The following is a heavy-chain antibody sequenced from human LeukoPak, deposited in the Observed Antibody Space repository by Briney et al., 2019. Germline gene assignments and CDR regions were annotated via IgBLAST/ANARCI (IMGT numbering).Heavy chain of an antibody. CDR1: GFTFSSYW. CDR2: INSDGSST. V-gene: IGHV3-74*01. D-gene: IGHD5-18*01. Sequence: GGSLRLSCAASGFTFSSYWMHWVRQAPGKGLVWVSRINSDGSSTSYADSVKGRFTISRDNAKNTLYLQMTSLRAEDAAVYYCARDLRGYSYGALDYWGQGTLVTGSS. J-gene: IGHJ4*02. CDR3: ARDLRGYSYGALDY.